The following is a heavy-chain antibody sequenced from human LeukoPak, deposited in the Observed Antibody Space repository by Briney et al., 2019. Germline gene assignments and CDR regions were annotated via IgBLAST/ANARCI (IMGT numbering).Heavy chain of an antibody. V-gene: IGHV3-7*01. Sequence: GGSLRLSCAASGFRFSDSWMSWVRQAPGQGLEWVANIKLDGNEKYYVDSVKGRFTISRDNAKNSLYLQMNSLRAEDTAVFYCARGIPIPDYWGQGTLVIVSS. CDR3: ARGIPIPDY. J-gene: IGHJ4*02. CDR1: GFRFSDSW. CDR2: IKLDGNEK.